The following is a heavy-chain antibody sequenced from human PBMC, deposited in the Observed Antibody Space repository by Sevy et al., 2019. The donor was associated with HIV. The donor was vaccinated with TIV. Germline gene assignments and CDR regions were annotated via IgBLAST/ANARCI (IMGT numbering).Heavy chain of an antibody. D-gene: IGHD3-16*01. V-gene: IGHV3-21*01. CDR3: ARSSLGGMAGXDX. J-gene: IGHJ6*04. CDR1: GFTFSSYS. Sequence: GGSLRLSCAASGFTFSSYSMNWVRQAPGKGLEWVSSINSRGNYIYYADSVKGRFTISRDNAKNSLYLQMNSLRAEDTAVYYCARSSLGGMAGXDXWGXRTTVTVSS. CDR2: INSRGNYI.